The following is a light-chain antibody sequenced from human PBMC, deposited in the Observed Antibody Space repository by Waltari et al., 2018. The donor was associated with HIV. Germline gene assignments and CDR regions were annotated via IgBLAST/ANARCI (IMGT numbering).Light chain of an antibody. CDR1: QSVSDN. CDR3: QQYNDWPPLYT. CDR2: GAS. Sequence: EIVMTQSPATLSVSPGDRVPLSCRASQSVSDNLAWYQQRPGQAPRLLIYGASTRATGIPARFSGSGSGTEFTLTISSLQSEDFAVYYCQQYNDWPPLYTFGQGTKVEIK. J-gene: IGKJ2*01. V-gene: IGKV3-15*01.